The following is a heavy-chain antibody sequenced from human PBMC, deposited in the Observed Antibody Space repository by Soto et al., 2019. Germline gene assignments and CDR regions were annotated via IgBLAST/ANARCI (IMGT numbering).Heavy chain of an antibody. D-gene: IGHD5-18*01. CDR1: GFTFSSYS. V-gene: IGHV3-21*01. J-gene: IGHJ4*02. CDR3: ARIEVTAMVTYYFVY. Sequence: EVQLVESGGGLVKPGGSLRLSCAASGFTFSSYSMNWVRQAPGKGLEWVSSISSSSSYIYYADSVKGRFTISRDNAKNSLYLQMNSLRAEDTAVYYCARIEVTAMVTYYFVYWGQGTLVTVSS. CDR2: ISSSSSYI.